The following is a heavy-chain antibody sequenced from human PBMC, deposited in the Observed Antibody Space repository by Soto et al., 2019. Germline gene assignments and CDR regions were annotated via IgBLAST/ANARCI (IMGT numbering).Heavy chain of an antibody. CDR2: ISSSSSTI. D-gene: IGHD4-17*01. CDR1: GFTFNRFT. CDR3: ARDSGYGEYTYDAFDI. V-gene: IGHV3-48*02. Sequence: GGSLRLSCAASGFTFNRFTMNWVRQAPGKGLEWVSCISSSSSTIYYADSVKGRFTISRDNAKNSLYLQMNSLRDEDTAVYYCARDSGYGEYTYDAFDIWGQGTMVTVSS. J-gene: IGHJ3*02.